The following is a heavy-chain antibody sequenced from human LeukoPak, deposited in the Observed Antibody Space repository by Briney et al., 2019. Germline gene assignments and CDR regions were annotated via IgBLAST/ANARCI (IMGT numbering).Heavy chain of an antibody. CDR2: IHTGGST. J-gene: IGHJ4*02. CDR3: ARGRDGSSYYFDY. V-gene: IGHV4-59*10. CDR1: GGSFSGYY. D-gene: IGHD3-10*01. Sequence: PSETLSLTCAVYGGSFSGYYWSWIRQPAGKGLEWIGRIHTGGSTNYNPSLKSRVTISVDTSKNQFSLKLSSMTAADTAVYYCARGRDGSSYYFDYWGQGSLVTVSS.